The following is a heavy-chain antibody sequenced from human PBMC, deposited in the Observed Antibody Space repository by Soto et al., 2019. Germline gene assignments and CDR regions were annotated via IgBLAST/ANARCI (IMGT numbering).Heavy chain of an antibody. CDR3: ARVGTPVDWLGYYYGMDV. CDR1: GGSISSGGYY. D-gene: IGHD3-9*01. CDR2: IYYSGST. J-gene: IGHJ6*02. Sequence: SETLSLTCTVSGGSISSGGYYWSWIRQHPGKGLEWIGYIYYSGSTYYNPPLKSRVTISVDTSKNQFSLKLSSVTAADTAVYYCARVGTPVDWLGYYYGMDVWGQGTTVTVSS. V-gene: IGHV4-31*03.